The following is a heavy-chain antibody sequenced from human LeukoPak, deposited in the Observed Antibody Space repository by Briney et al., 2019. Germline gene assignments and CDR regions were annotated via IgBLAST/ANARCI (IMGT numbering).Heavy chain of an antibody. CDR1: GYSISSGYY. CDR2: IYHSGST. Sequence: SETLSLTCAVSGYSISSGYYWGWIRQPPGKGLEWIGSIYHSGSTYYNPSLKSRVTISVDTSKNQFSLKLSSVTAADTAVYYCAGSSITMVSRDWYFDLWGRGTLVTVSS. CDR3: AGSSITMVSRDWYFDL. V-gene: IGHV4-38-2*01. D-gene: IGHD3-10*01. J-gene: IGHJ2*01.